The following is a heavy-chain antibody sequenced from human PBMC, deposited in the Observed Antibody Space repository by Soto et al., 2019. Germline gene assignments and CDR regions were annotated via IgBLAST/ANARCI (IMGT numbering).Heavy chain of an antibody. V-gene: IGHV3-48*02. Sequence: EVQLVEPGGGLVPPGGSLRLSCAAYGFTFSSYSMNWVRQAPGKGMEWVSYISSSSSTIYYADSVKGRCTISRDNSKNSLYLQRNSLRYEDTGVYYCARDPGSSYCPPDYWGQGTLVTVSS. CDR1: GFTFSSYS. J-gene: IGHJ4*02. CDR2: ISSSSSTI. D-gene: IGHD5-18*01. CDR3: ARDPGSSYCPPDY.